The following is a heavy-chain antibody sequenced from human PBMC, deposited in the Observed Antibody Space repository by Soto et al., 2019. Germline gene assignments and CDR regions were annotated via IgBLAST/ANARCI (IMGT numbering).Heavy chain of an antibody. D-gene: IGHD3-3*01. CDR1: GGSLSGYS. Sequence: PSETLSPTCAVYGGSLSGYSWTWLRQPPGKGLEWIGEINHSGTTDYNPALKSRVTMSADTSQNQFSLRMTSVPAADTAVYSCARARFDSWSHIYYGLDVWGQGTTVTVSS. J-gene: IGHJ6*02. CDR2: INHSGTT. CDR3: ARARFDSWSHIYYGLDV. V-gene: IGHV4-34*01.